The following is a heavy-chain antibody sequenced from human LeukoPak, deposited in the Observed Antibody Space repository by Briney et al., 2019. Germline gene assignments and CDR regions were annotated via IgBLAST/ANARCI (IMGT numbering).Heavy chain of an antibody. CDR1: GFTFSSYA. CDR2: ISGSGGST. J-gene: IGHJ4*02. Sequence: QAGGSLRLSCAASGFTFSSYAMSWVRQSPGKGLEWVSAISGSGGSTYYADSVKGRSTISRDNSKNTLYLQMNSLRAEDTAVYYCAKGVNYYDSWGQGTLVTVSS. D-gene: IGHD3-22*01. CDR3: AKGVNYYDS. V-gene: IGHV3-23*01.